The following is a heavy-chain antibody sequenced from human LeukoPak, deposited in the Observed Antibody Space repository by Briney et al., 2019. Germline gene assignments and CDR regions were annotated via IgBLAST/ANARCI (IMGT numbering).Heavy chain of an antibody. Sequence: SETLSLTCNVSGGSISSSSYYWGWIRQPPGKGLEWIGSIYYSGSTYYNPSLKSRVTISVDTSKNQFSLKLSSVTAADTAVYYCARHGDYDSSGYSSYWGQGTLVTVSS. J-gene: IGHJ4*02. CDR3: ARHGDYDSSGYSSY. D-gene: IGHD3-22*01. V-gene: IGHV4-39*01. CDR1: GGSISSSSYY. CDR2: IYYSGST.